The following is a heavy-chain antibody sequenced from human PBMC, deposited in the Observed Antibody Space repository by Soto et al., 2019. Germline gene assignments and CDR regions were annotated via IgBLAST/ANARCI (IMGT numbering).Heavy chain of an antibody. CDR2: ISGYNDNT. D-gene: IGHD2-2*01. V-gene: IGHV1-18*01. Sequence: QIQLEQSRPELRKPGASVKVSCKASGYIFSNFGISWVRQAPGQGLEWMGWISGYNDNTIYAQKFQDRLRMTTDISTGTAYMELTTLRSEDTAVYYCAKDASSWFYYFYGMDVWGQGTTVTVSS. CDR3: AKDASSWFYYFYGMDV. J-gene: IGHJ6*02. CDR1: GYIFSNFG.